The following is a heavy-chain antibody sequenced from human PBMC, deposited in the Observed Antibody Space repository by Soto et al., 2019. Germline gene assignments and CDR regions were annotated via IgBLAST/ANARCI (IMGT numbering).Heavy chain of an antibody. CDR2: MGAHSGHR. V-gene: IGHV1-18*01. CDR1: GYNFTRFG. CDR3: GRGGRPQAQEEYSQLNGMDV. Sequence: QFQLVQSGAEVKKPGASVRVSCKASGYNFTRFGITWVRQAPGQGLEWMGWMGAHSGHRRQAPRFQGRLTMTTVASLSIAYIDLRRLRADDTALYSCGRGGRPQAQEEYSQLNGMDVWGQGTMVIVSS. J-gene: IGHJ6*02. D-gene: IGHD2-15*01.